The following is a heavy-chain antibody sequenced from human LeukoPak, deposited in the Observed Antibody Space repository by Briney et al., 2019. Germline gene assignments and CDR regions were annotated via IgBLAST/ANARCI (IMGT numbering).Heavy chain of an antibody. CDR1: GYTFTTYV. Sequence: GASVKVSCKASGYTFTTYVMHWVRQAPGQRLEWMGWINGGNGNTRYSQKFQGRVTVTRDTSASTAYIELSSLRSEDTAVYYCARVPLDYYDSSGYYLGYWGQGTLVTVSS. CDR3: ARVPLDYYDSSGYYLGY. V-gene: IGHV1-3*01. J-gene: IGHJ4*02. CDR2: INGGNGNT. D-gene: IGHD3-22*01.